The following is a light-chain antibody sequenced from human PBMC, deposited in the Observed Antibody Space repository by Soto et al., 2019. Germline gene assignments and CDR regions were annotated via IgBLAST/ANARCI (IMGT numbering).Light chain of an antibody. Sequence: EIVMTQSPATLSVSPGERATLSCRASQSVLSKLAWYQQKPGQAPRLLIYGAFTRATDIPGRFSGSGSGTEFTLTISSLQSEDFVVYYCQQYNNWPITFGQGTRLEIK. CDR3: QQYNNWPIT. CDR1: QSVLSK. J-gene: IGKJ5*01. CDR2: GAF. V-gene: IGKV3-15*01.